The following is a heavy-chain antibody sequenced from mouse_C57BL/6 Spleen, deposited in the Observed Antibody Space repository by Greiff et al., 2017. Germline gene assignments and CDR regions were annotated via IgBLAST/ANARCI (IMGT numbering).Heavy chain of an antibody. CDR3: ARSGTNYDYGGDY. V-gene: IGHV1-50*01. CDR2: IDPSESYT. J-gene: IGHJ4*01. CDR1: GYTFPSYW. D-gene: IGHD2-4*01. Sequence: VQLQQPGAELVKPGASVKLSCKASGYTFPSYWMQWVKQRPGQGLEWIGEIDPSESYTNYNQKFKGKATLTVDTSSSTAYMQLSSLTSEDSAVYYCARSGTNYDYGGDYWGQGTSVTVSS.